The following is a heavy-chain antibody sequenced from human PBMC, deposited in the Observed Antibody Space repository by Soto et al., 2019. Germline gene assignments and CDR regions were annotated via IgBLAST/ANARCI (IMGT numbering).Heavy chain of an antibody. CDR1: GYTFTGYY. Sequence: GASVKVSCKASGYTFTGYYIHWVRQAPGQGLEWMGWINPKSGGTKYAQRFQGRVTMTRDTSINTAYMDLSMLRSDDTAIYYCAKTYDASGQPSHYFDPWGQGTPVTVSS. D-gene: IGHD3-22*01. J-gene: IGHJ5*02. CDR3: AKTYDASGQPSHYFDP. CDR2: INPKSGGT. V-gene: IGHV1-2*02.